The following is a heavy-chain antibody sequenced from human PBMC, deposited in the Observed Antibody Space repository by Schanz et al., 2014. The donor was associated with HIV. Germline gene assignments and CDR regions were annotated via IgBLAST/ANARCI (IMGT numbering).Heavy chain of an antibody. CDR2: IWHDGNKK. CDR1: GFTFSSYG. D-gene: IGHD3-16*02. Sequence: QVQLVESGGGVVQPGRSLRLSCAAFGFTFSSYGMHWVRQAPGKGLGWVAVIWHDGNKKYYTDSVKGRFTISRDNSKNTLYLQMDSLRAEDTAVYYCARDDLRLGELSSWGQGTLVTVSS. J-gene: IGHJ5*02. V-gene: IGHV3-33*01. CDR3: ARDDLRLGELSS.